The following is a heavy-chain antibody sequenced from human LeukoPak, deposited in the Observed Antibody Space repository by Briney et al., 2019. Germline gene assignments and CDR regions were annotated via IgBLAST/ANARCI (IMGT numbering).Heavy chain of an antibody. CDR3: ARGEYFDP. D-gene: IGHD2/OR15-2a*01. Sequence: ASVKVSCKASGYTFTSYDINWVRQAPGQGLEWMGWINTNTGIPTYAQGFTGRFVFSLDTSVTTAYLQISSLKAEDTAVYYCARGEYFDPWGQGTLVTVSS. V-gene: IGHV7-4-1*02. CDR2: INTNTGIP. J-gene: IGHJ5*02. CDR1: GYTFTSYD.